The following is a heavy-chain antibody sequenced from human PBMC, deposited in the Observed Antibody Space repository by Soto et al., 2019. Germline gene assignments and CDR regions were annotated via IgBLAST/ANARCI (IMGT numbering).Heavy chain of an antibody. J-gene: IGHJ6*02. D-gene: IGHD3-3*01. CDR2: INPNSGGT. CDR3: ARSDSQLYYDFWSGYPGDV. CDR1: GYTFTGYY. V-gene: IGHV1-2*04. Sequence: ASVKVSCKASGYTFTGYYMHWVRQAPGQGLEWMGWINPNSGGTNYAQKFQGWVTMTRDTSISTAYMELSRLRSDDTAVYYCARSDSQLYYDFWSGYPGDVWGQETTVTVSS.